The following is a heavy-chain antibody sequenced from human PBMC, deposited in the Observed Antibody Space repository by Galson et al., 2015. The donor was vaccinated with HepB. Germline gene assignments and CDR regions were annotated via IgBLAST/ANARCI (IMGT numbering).Heavy chain of an antibody. CDR2: MNPNSGNT. J-gene: IGHJ6*03. V-gene: IGHV1-8*01. Sequence: SVKVSCKASGYTFTSYDINWVRQAPGQGLEWMGWMNPNSGNTGYAQKFQGRVTMTRNTYISTAYMELSSLRSEDTAVYYCARGGYDYGGNSYYYYYYYMDVWGKGTTVTVSS. D-gene: IGHD4-23*01. CDR1: GYTFTSYD. CDR3: ARGGYDYGGNSYYYYYYYMDV.